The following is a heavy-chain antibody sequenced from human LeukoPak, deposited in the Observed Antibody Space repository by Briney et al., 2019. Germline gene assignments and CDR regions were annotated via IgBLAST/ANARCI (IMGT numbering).Heavy chain of an antibody. Sequence: SETLSLTCTVSGGSISSSSYYWGWIRQPPGKGLEWIGSIYYSGSTYYNPSLKSRVTISVDTSKNQFSLKLSSVTAADTAVYYCARAPSSGYSRDAFDIWGQGTMVTVSS. D-gene: IGHD3-3*01. CDR2: IYYSGST. CDR1: GGSISSSSYY. CDR3: ARAPSSGYSRDAFDI. V-gene: IGHV4-39*07. J-gene: IGHJ3*02.